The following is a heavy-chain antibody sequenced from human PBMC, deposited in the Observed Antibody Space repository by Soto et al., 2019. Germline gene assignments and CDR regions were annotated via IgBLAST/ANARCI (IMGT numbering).Heavy chain of an antibody. CDR1: GFTFTSYG. D-gene: IGHD6-6*01. CDR2: ISYDGGLQ. CDR3: VSARAYGHASVPSS. J-gene: IGHJ5*02. V-gene: IGHV3-30*03. Sequence: QAHLVESGGGVVQPGRSLRLSCAASGFTFTSYGMHWVRQAPGTRLEWVAVISYDGGLQHYADSVKGRFTISRDNSKNMLLLQMTRLRAEVTAVYYCVSARAYGHASVPSSWGQGTLVSVSS.